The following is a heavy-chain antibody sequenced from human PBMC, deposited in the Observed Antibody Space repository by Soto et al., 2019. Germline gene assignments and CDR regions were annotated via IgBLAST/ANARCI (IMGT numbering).Heavy chain of an antibody. V-gene: IGHV4-30-4*01. CDR1: GDSISNLDYF. CDR3: ARNRVITFGGVIVEIYFDY. Sequence: SETLSLTCSVSGDSISNLDYFWAWIRQPPGQALEYIGYIYKSATTYYNPSFESRVTISVDTSKNQFSLKLSSVTAADTAVYYCARNRVITFGGVIVEIYFDYWGQGTLVTVSS. CDR2: IYKSATT. D-gene: IGHD3-16*02. J-gene: IGHJ4*02.